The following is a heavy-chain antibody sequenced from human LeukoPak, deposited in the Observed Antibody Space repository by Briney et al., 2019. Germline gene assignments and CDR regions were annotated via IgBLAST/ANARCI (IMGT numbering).Heavy chain of an antibody. CDR3: ARDSATLTYSSGWIDY. CDR1: GFTFSSYA. V-gene: IGHV3-30-3*01. J-gene: IGHJ4*02. D-gene: IGHD6-19*01. CDR2: ISYDGSNK. Sequence: PGGSLRLSCAASGFTFSSYAMHWVRQAPGKGLEWVAVISYDGSNKYYADSVKGRFTISRDNSKNTLYLQMNSLRAEDTAVYYCARDSATLTYSSGWIDYWGQGTLVTASS.